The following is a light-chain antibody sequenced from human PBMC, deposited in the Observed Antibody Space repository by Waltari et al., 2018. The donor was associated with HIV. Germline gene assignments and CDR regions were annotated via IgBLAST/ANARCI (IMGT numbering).Light chain of an antibody. J-gene: IGLJ2*01. CDR2: KDS. CDR3: QSADITGTLGV. CDR1: DLPRQF. Sequence: SYELAQPPSVSVSPGQTARLTCSGDDLPRQFVYWYQQKPGQAPIVVNYKDSERPSGIPERFSGFISGTTATLTISAVQAEDEADYYCQSADITGTLGVFGGGTRLTV. V-gene: IGLV3-25*03.